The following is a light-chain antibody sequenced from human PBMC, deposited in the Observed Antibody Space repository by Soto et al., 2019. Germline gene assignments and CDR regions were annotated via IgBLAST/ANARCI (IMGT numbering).Light chain of an antibody. V-gene: IGLV1-44*01. Sequence: QSVLTQPPSASGTPGQRVTISCSGSRSNTGSNAVNWYQQLPGTAPKLLIYSNNQRPSGVPDRFSGSKSGTSASLDISGLQSEDEADYYCAAWDDSLNGSWVFGGGTKLTVL. J-gene: IGLJ3*02. CDR3: AAWDDSLNGSWV. CDR2: SNN. CDR1: RSNTGSNA.